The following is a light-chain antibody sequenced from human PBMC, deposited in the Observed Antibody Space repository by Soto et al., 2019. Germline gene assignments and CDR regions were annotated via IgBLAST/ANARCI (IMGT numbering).Light chain of an antibody. CDR2: KAS. CDR1: QSIRSW. V-gene: IGKV1-5*03. Sequence: DIEMTQSPSTLSVSVGDRVTITCRASQSIRSWLAWYQQKPVKAPKLLIYKASSLESGVASRFSGRKSGTQFTLTIDSLQPEDFATYYRQQVKTYPRTFGGGTKVDI. J-gene: IGKJ4*01. CDR3: QQVKTYPRT.